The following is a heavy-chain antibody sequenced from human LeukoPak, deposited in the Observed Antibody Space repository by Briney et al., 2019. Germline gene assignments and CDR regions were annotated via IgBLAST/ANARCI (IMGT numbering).Heavy chain of an antibody. CDR1: GFTLSSYW. CDR2: MKQDGGEK. CDR3: ARLGARQVLDY. Sequence: PGGSLRLSCTASGFTLSSYWMSWVRQAPGKGLEWVANMKQDGGEKYYVDSVKGRFTISRDNAKNSLYLQMNSLRAEDTAVYYCARLGARQVLDYWGQGTLVTVSS. V-gene: IGHV3-7*01. J-gene: IGHJ4*02. D-gene: IGHD4-17*01.